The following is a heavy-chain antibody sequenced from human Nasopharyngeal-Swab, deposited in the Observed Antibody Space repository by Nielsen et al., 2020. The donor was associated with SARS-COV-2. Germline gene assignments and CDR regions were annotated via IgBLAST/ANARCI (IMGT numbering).Heavy chain of an antibody. CDR1: GGSISSGGYY. V-gene: IGHV4-31*03. CDR3: ARDPVYDYVWGSYRIDAFDI. Sequence: SETLSLTCTVSGGSISSGGYYWSWIRQHPGKGLEWIGYIYYSGSTYYNPSLKSRVTISVDTSKNQFSLKLSSVTAADTAAYYCARDPVYDYVWGSYRIDAFDIWGQGTMVTVSS. J-gene: IGHJ3*02. CDR2: IYYSGST. D-gene: IGHD3-16*02.